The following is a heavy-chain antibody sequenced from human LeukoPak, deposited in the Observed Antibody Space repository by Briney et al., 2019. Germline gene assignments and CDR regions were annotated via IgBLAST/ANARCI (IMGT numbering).Heavy chain of an antibody. D-gene: IGHD6-19*01. CDR1: GFTFSNYW. V-gene: IGHV3-7*01. Sequence: PGGSLRLSCAASGFTFSNYWMTWVRQAPGKGLEWVANIKPDGREEYYVDSVKGRFTISRDSAKNSLYLQMNSLRAEDTAVYHCARPYGIGWSGLEYWGQGTLVTVSS. J-gene: IGHJ4*02. CDR2: IKPDGREE. CDR3: ARPYGIGWSGLEY.